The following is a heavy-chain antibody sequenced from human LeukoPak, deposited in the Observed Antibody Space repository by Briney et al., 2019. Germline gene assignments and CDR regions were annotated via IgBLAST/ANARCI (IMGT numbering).Heavy chain of an antibody. CDR2: ISSSGTST. CDR1: DFTFSNYN. CDR3: AKDRGYYYDSSGYGLNAFDI. Sequence: GGSLRLSCAASDFTFSNYNMHWVRQAPGKGLEWVSFISSSGTSTYYADSLKGRFTISRDNAKNSLYLQMNSLRAEDTALYYCAKDRGYYYDSSGYGLNAFDIWGQGTMVTVSS. V-gene: IGHV3-21*04. J-gene: IGHJ3*02. D-gene: IGHD3-22*01.